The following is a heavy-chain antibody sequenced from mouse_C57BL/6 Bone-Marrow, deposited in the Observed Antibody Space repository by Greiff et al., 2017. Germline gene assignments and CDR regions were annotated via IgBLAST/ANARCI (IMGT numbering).Heavy chain of an antibody. Sequence: QVQLQQPGAELVMPGASVKLSCKASGYTFTSYWMHWVKQRPGQGLEWIGEIDPSDSYTNYNQKFKGKSTLTVEKSSSTAYMQLSSLTSEDSAVYYCARGIPYYYGSSRYAMDYWGQGTSVTVSS. CDR3: ARGIPYYYGSSRYAMDY. D-gene: IGHD1-1*01. J-gene: IGHJ4*01. CDR2: IDPSDSYT. V-gene: IGHV1-69*01. CDR1: GYTFTSYW.